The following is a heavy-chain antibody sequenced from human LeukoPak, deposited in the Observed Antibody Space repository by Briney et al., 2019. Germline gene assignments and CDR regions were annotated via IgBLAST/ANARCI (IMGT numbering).Heavy chain of an antibody. V-gene: IGHV4-34*01. CDR1: GGSFSGYY. D-gene: IGHD3-10*01. CDR3: ARGPSYYYGSGSYYLY. J-gene: IGHJ4*02. CDR2: SNHSGST. Sequence: PSETLSLTCAVYGGSFSGYYWSWIRQPPGKGLEWIGESNHSGSTNYTPSLKSRVTISVDTSKNQFSLKLSSVTAADTAVYYCARGPSYYYGSGSYYLYWGQGTLVTVSS.